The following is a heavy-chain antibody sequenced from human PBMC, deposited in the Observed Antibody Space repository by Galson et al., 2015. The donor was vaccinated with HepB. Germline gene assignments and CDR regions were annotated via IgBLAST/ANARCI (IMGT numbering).Heavy chain of an antibody. CDR1: GFTFSSYA. V-gene: IGHV3-23*01. D-gene: IGHD3-22*01. J-gene: IGHJ4*02. CDR3: AKGPLYYDSSGGVDY. Sequence: SLRLSCAASGFTFSSYAMSWVRQAPGKGLEWVSAISGSGGSTYYADSVKGRFTISRDNSKNTLYLQMNSLRAEDTAVYYCAKGPLYYDSSGGVDYWGQGTLVTVSS. CDR2: ISGSGGST.